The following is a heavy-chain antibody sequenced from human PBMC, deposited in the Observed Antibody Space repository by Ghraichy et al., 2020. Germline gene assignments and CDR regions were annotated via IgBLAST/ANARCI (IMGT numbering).Heavy chain of an antibody. D-gene: IGHD7-27*01. CDR1: GYTFTSYG. V-gene: IGHV1-18*04. CDR3: ARVTRAFGAPDFDY. CDR2: ISAYNGNT. Sequence: ASVKVSCKASGYTFTSYGISWVRQAPGQGLEWMGWISAYNGNTNYAQKLQGRVTMTTDTSTSTAYMELRRLRSDDTAVYYWARVTRAFGAPDFDYCGQGTLVTVSS. J-gene: IGHJ4*02.